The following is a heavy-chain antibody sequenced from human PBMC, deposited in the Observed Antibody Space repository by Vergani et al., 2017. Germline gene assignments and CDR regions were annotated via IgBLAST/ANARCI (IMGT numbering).Heavy chain of an antibody. D-gene: IGHD5-12*01. CDR3: GRHGGGRRCSSYGCPIDY. CDR1: GGSLSSSSYY. V-gene: IGHV4-39*01. CDR2: IYYSGST. Sequence: QLQLQESGPGLVKPSETLSLTCTVSGGSLSSSSYYWGWLRQPPGKGLGWIGSIYYSGSTYHNPSLKSRVTISEDTSKNQFSLKRSSGTAADTAVYYCGRHGGGRRCSSYGCPIDYWSEGTLVTVSS. J-gene: IGHJ4*02.